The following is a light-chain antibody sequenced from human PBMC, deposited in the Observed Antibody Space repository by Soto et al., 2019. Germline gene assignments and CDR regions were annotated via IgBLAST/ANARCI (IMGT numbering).Light chain of an antibody. Sequence: DIQMTQSPSTLSASVGDRVTITCRASQNINTWLAWYQQKPGKAPKFLIYDASTLENGVPSRFSGSGSGTEFTLTISSLQPDDFATYYCQQYMRYSFGQGTKVDIK. J-gene: IGKJ1*01. CDR1: QNINTW. CDR3: QQYMRYS. V-gene: IGKV1-5*01. CDR2: DAS.